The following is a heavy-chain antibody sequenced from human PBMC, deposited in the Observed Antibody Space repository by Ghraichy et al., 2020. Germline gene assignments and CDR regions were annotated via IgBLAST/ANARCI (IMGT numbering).Heavy chain of an antibody. CDR3: ARARNSSGYFPVAY. CDR1: GDSISSGDYF. CDR2: IYKSGST. J-gene: IGHJ4*02. D-gene: IGHD3-22*01. V-gene: IGHV4-30-4*08. Sequence: TLSLTCTVSGDSISSGDYFWGWIRQLPGKGLEWIGYIYKSGSTYYSPSLKSRLTISIDASKNQFSLNLNSVTAADTAVYFCARARNSSGYFPVAYWGQGTLVTVSS.